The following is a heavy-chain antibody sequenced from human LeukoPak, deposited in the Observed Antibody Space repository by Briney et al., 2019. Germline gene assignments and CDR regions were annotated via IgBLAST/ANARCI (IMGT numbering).Heavy chain of an antibody. V-gene: IGHV3-64*01. CDR3: AKLAGAGEQWLIDY. D-gene: IGHD6-19*01. CDR2: ISSNGGST. J-gene: IGHJ4*02. Sequence: GGSLRLSCAASGFTFSSYAMHWVRQAPGKGLEYVSAISSNGGSTYYANSVKGRFTISRDNSKNTLYLQMNSLRAEDTAVYYCAKLAGAGEQWLIDYWGQGTLVTVSS. CDR1: GFTFSSYA.